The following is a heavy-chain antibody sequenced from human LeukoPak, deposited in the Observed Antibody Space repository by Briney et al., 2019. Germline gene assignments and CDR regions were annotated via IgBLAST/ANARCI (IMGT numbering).Heavy chain of an antibody. CDR3: ARIQITMVRGVTPWYFDY. D-gene: IGHD3-10*01. V-gene: IGHV1-18*01. CDR1: GYTFTSYG. Sequence: ASVKVSCKASGYTFTSYGISWVRQAPGQGLEWMGWISAYNGNTNYAQKLQGRVTMTTDTSTSTAYMELRSLRSDDTAVYYCARIQITMVRGVTPWYFDYWGQGTLVTVSS. J-gene: IGHJ4*02. CDR2: ISAYNGNT.